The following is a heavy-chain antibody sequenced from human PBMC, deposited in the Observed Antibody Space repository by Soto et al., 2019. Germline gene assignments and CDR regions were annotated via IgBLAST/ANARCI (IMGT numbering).Heavy chain of an antibody. D-gene: IGHD3-22*01. CDR3: AKGYYDSSGYSPDDAFDI. CDR2: ISYDGSNK. J-gene: IGHJ3*02. Sequence: PGGSLRLSCAASGFTFSSYGMHWVRQAPGRGLEWVAVISYDGSNKYYADSVKGRFTISRDNSKNTLYLQMNSLRAEDTAVYYCAKGYYDSSGYSPDDAFDIWGQGTMVTVSS. CDR1: GFTFSSYG. V-gene: IGHV3-30*18.